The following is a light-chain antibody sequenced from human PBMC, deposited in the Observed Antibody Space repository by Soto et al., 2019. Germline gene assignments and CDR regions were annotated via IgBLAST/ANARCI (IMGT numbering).Light chain of an antibody. CDR2: DAS. Sequence: ETVLTKSRATLSLSPGERATLSCRASRIVGRSLAWYQQKPGQAPRLLIYDASNRDTGIPARFSGSGSGTAFTRAISSVEPHDYAIYYCQQRTNGHLTFGAVTNV. V-gene: IGKV3-11*01. J-gene: IGKJ3*01. CDR3: QQRTNGHLT. CDR1: RIVGRS.